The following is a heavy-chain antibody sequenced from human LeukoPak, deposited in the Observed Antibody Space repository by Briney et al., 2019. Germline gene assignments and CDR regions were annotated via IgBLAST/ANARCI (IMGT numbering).Heavy chain of an antibody. CDR1: GYSISSGYY. CDR2: IYHSGST. J-gene: IGHJ4*02. D-gene: IGHD2-15*01. Sequence: PSETLSLTCTVSGYSISSGYYWAWIRQPPGKGLEWIGSIYHSGSTYYNPSLKSRVTISVDTSKNQFSLKLSSVTAADTAVYYCARESVRGGPAVVVVFDYWGQGTLVTVSS. V-gene: IGHV4-38-2*02. CDR3: ARESVRGGPAVVVVFDY.